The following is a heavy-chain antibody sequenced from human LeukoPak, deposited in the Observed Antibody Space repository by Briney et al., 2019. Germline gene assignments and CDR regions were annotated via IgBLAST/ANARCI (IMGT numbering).Heavy chain of an antibody. D-gene: IGHD2-8*01. CDR1: GFTFSSYG. Sequence: PGGSLRLSCAASGFTFSSYGMHWVRQAPGKGLEWVAFVRYDGSNKYYADSVKGRFTISRDNSKNTLYLQMNNLRAEDTAVYYCAKGNTVLTPFDYWGQGTLFTVSS. CDR3: AKGNTVLTPFDY. CDR2: VRYDGSNK. V-gene: IGHV3-30*02. J-gene: IGHJ4*02.